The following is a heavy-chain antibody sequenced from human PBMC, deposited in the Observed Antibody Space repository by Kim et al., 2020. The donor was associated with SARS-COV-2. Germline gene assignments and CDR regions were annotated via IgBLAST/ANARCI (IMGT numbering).Heavy chain of an antibody. CDR2: ISAYNGNT. V-gene: IGHV1-18*04. Sequence: ASVKVSCKASDYTFTSYGFSWVRQAPGQGLEWMAWISAYNGNTNYAQKFQDRVTMTTDTSASTVYMELRSLRSDDTAVYYCARDYYGAIDSWGQGTQVTVSS. J-gene: IGHJ4*02. CDR3: ARDYYGAIDS. CDR1: DYTFTSYG. D-gene: IGHD2-21*01.